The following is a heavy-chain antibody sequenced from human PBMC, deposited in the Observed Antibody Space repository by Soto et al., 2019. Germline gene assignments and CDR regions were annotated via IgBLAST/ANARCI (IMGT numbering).Heavy chain of an antibody. CDR3: ARRGYTYGNNWFDP. D-gene: IGHD5-18*01. CDR2: IYHSGST. CDR1: DGSISSSNW. Sequence: SETLSLTCAVSDGSISSSNWWRWVRQPPGKGLVWIGEIYHSGSTNYNPSLKSRVTISVDKSKNQFSLNLSSVTAADTAVYYCARRGYTYGNNWFDPWGQGTLVTVSS. J-gene: IGHJ5*02. V-gene: IGHV4-4*02.